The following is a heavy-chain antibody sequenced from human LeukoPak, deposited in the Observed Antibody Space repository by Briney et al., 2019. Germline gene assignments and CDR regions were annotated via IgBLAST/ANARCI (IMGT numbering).Heavy chain of an antibody. CDR2: INHSGST. J-gene: IGHJ5*02. Sequence: PSETLSLICAVYGGSFSGYYWSWIRQPPGKGLEWIGEINHSGSTNYNPSLKSRVTISVDTSKNQFSLKLSSVTAADTAVYYCARGPLRSGYYRPNWFDPWGQGTLVTASS. CDR3: ARGPLRSGYYRPNWFDP. D-gene: IGHD3-3*01. CDR1: GGSFSGYY. V-gene: IGHV4-34*01.